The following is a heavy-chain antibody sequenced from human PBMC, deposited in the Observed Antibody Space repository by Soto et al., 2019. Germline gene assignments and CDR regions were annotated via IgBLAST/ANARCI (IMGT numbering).Heavy chain of an antibody. Sequence: EVQLVESGGGLVQPGGSLRLSCEDSGFTFSRYWMSWVRRAPGKGLEWVANIKQDGSEKYYVDSVKGRFTIARDNAENSRFLQMSSLRAEDTAVYYCARETVELATNGWGQGTLVTVSS. CDR3: ARETVELATNG. CDR1: GFTFSRYW. D-gene: IGHD4-4*01. V-gene: IGHV3-7*01. CDR2: IKQDGSEK. J-gene: IGHJ4*02.